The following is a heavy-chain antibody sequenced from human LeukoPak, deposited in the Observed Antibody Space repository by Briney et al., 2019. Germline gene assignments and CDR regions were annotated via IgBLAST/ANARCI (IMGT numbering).Heavy chain of an antibody. J-gene: IGHJ4*02. CDR1: GFTFDDYG. CDR3: AGRGCTNGLCHFDY. Sequence: GGSLRPSCAASGFTFDDYGMSWVRQAPGKGLEWVSSISSGSSSIYYADSVKGRFTISRDNAKNSLYLQMNSLRADDTAVYYCAGRGCTNGLCHFDYWGQGTLVTVSS. D-gene: IGHD2-8*01. CDR2: ISSGSSSI. V-gene: IGHV3-21*01.